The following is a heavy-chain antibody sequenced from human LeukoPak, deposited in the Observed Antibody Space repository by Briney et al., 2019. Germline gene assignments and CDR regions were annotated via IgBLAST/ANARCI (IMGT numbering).Heavy chain of an antibody. J-gene: IGHJ4*02. V-gene: IGHV3-48*01. CDR3: ASQHQISYFDY. CDR2: ISSSSSTI. CDR1: GFTFNSYS. Sequence: GGSLRLSCAASGFTFNSYSMNWVRQAPGKGLEWVSYISSSSSTIYYADSVKGRFTISRDNAKNSLYLQMNSLRAEDTAVYYCASQHQISYFDYWGQGTLVTVSS.